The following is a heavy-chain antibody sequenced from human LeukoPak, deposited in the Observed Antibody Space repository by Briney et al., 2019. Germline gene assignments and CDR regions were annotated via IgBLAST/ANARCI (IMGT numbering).Heavy chain of an antibody. D-gene: IGHD1-26*01. CDR3: ARDGARTSYYYMDV. CDR1: GGSISSSSYY. J-gene: IGHJ6*03. V-gene: IGHV4-61*02. Sequence: PSETLSLTCTVSGGSISSSSYYWSWIRQPAGKGLEWIGLIYTSGNTNYNPSLKSRVTISVDTSKNQFSLKLSSVTAADTAVYYCARDGARTSYYYMDVWGKGTTVTISS. CDR2: IYTSGNT.